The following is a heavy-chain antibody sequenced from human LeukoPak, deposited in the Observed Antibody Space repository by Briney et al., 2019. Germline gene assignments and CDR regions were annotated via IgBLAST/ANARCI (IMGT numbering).Heavy chain of an antibody. Sequence: GESLKISCKGSGYSFTSYWIGWVRQAPGQGLEWMGWINPNSGGTNYAQKFQGRVTMTRDTSISTAYMELSRLRSDDTAVYYCARAKGSSWYYWGQGTLVTVSS. D-gene: IGHD6-13*01. CDR3: ARAKGSSWYY. V-gene: IGHV1-2*02. CDR2: INPNSGGT. CDR1: GYSFTSYW. J-gene: IGHJ4*02.